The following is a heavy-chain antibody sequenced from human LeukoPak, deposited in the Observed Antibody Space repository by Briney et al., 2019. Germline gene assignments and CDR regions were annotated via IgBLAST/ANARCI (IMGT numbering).Heavy chain of an antibody. CDR1: GFSFSSYA. V-gene: IGHV3-23*01. Sequence: GGSLRLSCATSGFSFSSYAMSWVRQAPGKGLEWVSAMSSSDDGRYYAASVRGRFTISRDTSRSTLYLQMNSLRAEDTAVYYCARENGYKVFDYWGQGTLVTVSS. CDR2: MSSSDDGR. J-gene: IGHJ4*02. D-gene: IGHD5-24*01. CDR3: ARENGYKVFDY.